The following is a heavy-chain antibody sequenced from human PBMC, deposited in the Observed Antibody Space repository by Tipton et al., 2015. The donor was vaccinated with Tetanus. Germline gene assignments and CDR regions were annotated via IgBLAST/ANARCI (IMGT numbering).Heavy chain of an antibody. Sequence: TLSLTCTVSGASISDKKYYWGWIRQPPGKGLEWIGNIYYSGTTYYNASLESRVTISMDTSKNQFSMKLTSVTAADTAVYYCATQTDNWFDPWGQGTLVTVSS. V-gene: IGHV4-39*01. CDR3: ATQTDNWFDP. J-gene: IGHJ5*02. CDR1: GASISDKKYY. CDR2: IYYSGTT.